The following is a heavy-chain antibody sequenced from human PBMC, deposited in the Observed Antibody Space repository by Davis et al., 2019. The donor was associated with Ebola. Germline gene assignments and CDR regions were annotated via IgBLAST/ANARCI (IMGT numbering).Heavy chain of an antibody. D-gene: IGHD2-15*01. J-gene: IGHJ6*02. CDR2: ISWNSGSI. CDR1: GFTFDDYA. V-gene: IGHV3-9*01. Sequence: PGGSLRLSCAASGFTFDDYAMHWVRQAPGKGLEWVSGISWNSGSIGYADSVKGRFTISRDNAKNSLYLQMNSLRAEDTAVYYCAREDVVVVAATPVYYYGMDVWGQGTTVTVSS. CDR3: AREDVVVVAATPVYYYGMDV.